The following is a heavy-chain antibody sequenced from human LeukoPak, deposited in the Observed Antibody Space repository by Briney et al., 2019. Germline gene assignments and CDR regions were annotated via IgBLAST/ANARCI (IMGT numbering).Heavy chain of an antibody. CDR3: ARDSTTSTFDY. V-gene: IGHV3-7*01. CDR2: IKQDGSDK. J-gene: IGHJ4*02. Sequence: GGSLRLSCAASGFTFSSFWMSWARQAPGKGLEWVANIKQDGSDKYYVDSVKGRFTISRDNAKNSLYLQMNSLRAEDTAVYYCARDSTTSTFDYWGQGTLVTVSS. CDR1: GFTFSSFW. D-gene: IGHD1-14*01.